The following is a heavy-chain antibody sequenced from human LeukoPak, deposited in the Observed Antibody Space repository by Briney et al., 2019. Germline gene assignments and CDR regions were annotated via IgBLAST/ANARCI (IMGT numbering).Heavy chain of an antibody. CDR3: AKDLRAGSLEYFDY. Sequence: GGSLRLSCAASGFTFSSYGMHWVRQAPGMGLEWVTFIRYDGSKKYYAGSVKGRFTISRDNSKNTLYLQMNSLRAEDTAVYYCAKDLRAGSLEYFDYWGQGTLVTVSS. CDR2: IRYDGSKK. CDR1: GFTFSSYG. J-gene: IGHJ4*02. V-gene: IGHV3-30*02. D-gene: IGHD1-26*01.